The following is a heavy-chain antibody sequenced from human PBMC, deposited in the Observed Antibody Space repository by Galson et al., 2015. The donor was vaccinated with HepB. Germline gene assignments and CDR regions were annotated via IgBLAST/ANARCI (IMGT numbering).Heavy chain of an antibody. CDR3: ARSPTSAVAVAGYFDY. Sequence: SAISGDSVSTNSVAWDWIRQSPSRGLEWLGRTYYRSKWYNDYAESVKSRITINPDTSKNQFSLQLKSVTPEDTAVYYCARSPTSAVAVAGYFDYWGQGTLVTVSA. V-gene: IGHV6-1*01. D-gene: IGHD6-19*01. J-gene: IGHJ4*02. CDR2: TYYRSKWYN. CDR1: GDSVSTNSVA.